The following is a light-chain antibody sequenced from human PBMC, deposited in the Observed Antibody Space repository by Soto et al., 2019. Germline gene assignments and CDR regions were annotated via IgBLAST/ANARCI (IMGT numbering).Light chain of an antibody. J-gene: IGKJ1*01. V-gene: IGKV1-5*03. CDR2: QAS. Sequence: DSQMTQSPSTLSASVGDRVTITCRASQSISTYLAWYQQKPGKAPKLLIYQASSLESGVPSRFSGSGSGTEFTLSISSLQPDDFATYYCKEYKSYSRTFGQGTKVDIK. CDR1: QSISTY. CDR3: KEYKSYSRT.